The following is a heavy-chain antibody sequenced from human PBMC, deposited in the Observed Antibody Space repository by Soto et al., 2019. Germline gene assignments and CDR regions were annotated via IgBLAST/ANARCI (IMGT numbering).Heavy chain of an antibody. CDR1: GFTFSNYA. J-gene: IGHJ4*02. CDR3: AKQQMGVIRALDY. Sequence: EVQILQSGGGLEQPGGSLRLSCAASGFTFSNYAMSWIRQAPGKGLEWGSTIRETGNTYYADSVRGRFATSRDNSENTLYLQMGSLRGEDTAVYYCAKQQMGVIRALDYWGQGTLVTVSS. V-gene: IGHV3-23*01. CDR2: IRETGNT. D-gene: IGHD3-16*02.